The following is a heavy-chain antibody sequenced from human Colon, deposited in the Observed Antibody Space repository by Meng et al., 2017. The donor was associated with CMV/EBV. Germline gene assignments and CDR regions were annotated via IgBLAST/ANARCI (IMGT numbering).Heavy chain of an antibody. D-gene: IGHD1-26*01. CDR1: GYTLTELS. CDR2: ISNDGTNK. CDR3: ARDMGAPSYYYGMDV. V-gene: IGHV3-30*04. Sequence: SCKVSGYTLTELSMHWVRQAPGKGLEWVTLISNDGTNKNYADSVKGRFTVSRDNSKNTLFLQMNSLRPEDTAVYYCARDMGAPSYYYGMDVWGQGTTVTVSS. J-gene: IGHJ6*02.